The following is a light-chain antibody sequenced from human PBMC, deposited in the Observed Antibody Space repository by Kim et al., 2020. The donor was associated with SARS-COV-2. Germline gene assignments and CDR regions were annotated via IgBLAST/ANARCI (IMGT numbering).Light chain of an antibody. V-gene: IGKV1-12*01. CDR1: QDIDTW. J-gene: IGKJ2*01. CDR3: QQTNNFPYT. Sequence: IRMTQSPSSVSASVGDRVTITCRASQDIDTWLAWYQHKPGKAPKVLIYVASSLQSGVPSRFSGSGSETEFTLTISNLLPEDFATYYCQQTNNFPYTFGQGTKLEI. CDR2: VAS.